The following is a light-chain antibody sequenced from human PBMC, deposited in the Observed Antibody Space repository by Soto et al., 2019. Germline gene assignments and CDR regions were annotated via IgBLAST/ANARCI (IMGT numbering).Light chain of an antibody. V-gene: IGLV7-43*01. CDR2: STN. CDR3: LLYYGGAQLV. Sequence: QAVVTQEPSLTVSPGGTVTLTCASSTGAVTSSNYPNWFQQTPGQAPRALIYSTNKRHSWTPARFSGSLLGGKAALTLSGVHPDDEAEYYCLLYYGGAQLVFGGGTKLTVL. CDR1: TGAVTSSNY. J-gene: IGLJ3*02.